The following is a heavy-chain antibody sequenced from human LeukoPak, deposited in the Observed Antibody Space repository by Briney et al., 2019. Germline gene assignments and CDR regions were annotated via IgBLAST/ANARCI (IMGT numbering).Heavy chain of an antibody. CDR2: ISNSDYRT. CDR3: AKDISSGWPYCFDY. Sequence: GGSLRLSCSASGFTFSSYAMSWLRQAPGKGLEWVSTISNSDYRTYDADAVKGRFNISRDNSKNTLYLQMNSLRAEDTAVYYCAKDISSGWPYCFDYWGQGTLVTVSS. D-gene: IGHD6-19*01. V-gene: IGHV3-23*01. CDR1: GFTFSSYA. J-gene: IGHJ4*02.